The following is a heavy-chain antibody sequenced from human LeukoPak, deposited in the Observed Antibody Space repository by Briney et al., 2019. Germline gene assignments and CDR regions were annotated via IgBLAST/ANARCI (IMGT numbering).Heavy chain of an antibody. CDR3: TKVALTTENFDL. Sequence: PGGSLRLSCAASGFTFSSYAMNWVRQPPGKGLEGVSAISYNGGVTYYAESVKGRFTISRDNYKNTLYLQMNSLRADDTAIYYCTKVALTTENFDLWGQGTLVTVSS. D-gene: IGHD4-11*01. V-gene: IGHV3-23*01. CDR1: GFTFSSYA. CDR2: ISYNGGVT. J-gene: IGHJ4*02.